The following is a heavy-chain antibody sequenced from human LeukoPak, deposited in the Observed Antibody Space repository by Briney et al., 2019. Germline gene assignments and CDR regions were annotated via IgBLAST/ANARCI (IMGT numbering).Heavy chain of an antibody. V-gene: IGHV3-53*01. CDR1: GFTVSSNY. D-gene: IGHD2-2*01. CDR3: ARGRVVSAASAFDP. Sequence: PGGSLRLSCAASGFTVSSNYMSWVRQAPGKGLEWVSVIYSGGSTYYADSVKGRFTISRDNSKNTLYLQMNSLRAEDTAVYYCARGRVVSAASAFDPWGQGTLVTVSS. J-gene: IGHJ5*02. CDR2: IYSGGST.